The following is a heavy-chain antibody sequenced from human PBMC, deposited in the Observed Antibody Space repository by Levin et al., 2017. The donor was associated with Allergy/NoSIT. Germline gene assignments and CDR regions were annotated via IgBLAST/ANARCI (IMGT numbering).Heavy chain of an antibody. J-gene: IGHJ4*02. CDR1: GFTFSSYS. Sequence: GESLKISCAASGFTFSSYSMNWVRQAPGKGLEWVSSISSSSSYIYYADSVKGRFTISRDNAKNSLYLQMNSLRAEDTAVYYCARGEYYDSSGYYYPGSFDYWGQGTLVTVSS. CDR2: ISSSSSYI. V-gene: IGHV3-21*01. CDR3: ARGEYYDSSGYYYPGSFDY. D-gene: IGHD3-22*01.